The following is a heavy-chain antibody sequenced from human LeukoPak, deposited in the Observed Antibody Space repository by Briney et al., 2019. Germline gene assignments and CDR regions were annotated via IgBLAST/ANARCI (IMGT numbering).Heavy chain of an antibody. D-gene: IGHD3-3*01. V-gene: IGHV3-48*04. J-gene: IGHJ4*02. CDR2: ISSSGSTI. Sequence: GGSLRLSCAASGFTFSSYSMNWVRQAPGKGLEWVSYISSSGSTIYYADSVKGRFTISRDNAKNSLYLQMNSLRAEDTAVYYCARASYYDFWSGYYYWGQGTLVTVSS. CDR3: ARASYYDFWSGYYY. CDR1: GFTFSSYS.